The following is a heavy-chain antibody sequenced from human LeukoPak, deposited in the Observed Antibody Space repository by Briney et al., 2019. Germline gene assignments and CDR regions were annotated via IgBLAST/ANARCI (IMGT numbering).Heavy chain of an antibody. J-gene: IGHJ4*02. CDR2: IYYSGST. CDR1: GGSISSGGYY. V-gene: IGHV4-31*03. D-gene: IGHD3-10*01. CDR3: AGTSYGSGSFDY. Sequence: PSQTLSLTCTVSGGSISSGGYYWSWIRQHPGKGLEWIGYIYYSGSTYYNPSLKSRVTISVDTSKNQFSLKLSSVTAADTAVYYCAGTSYGSGSFDYWGRGTLVTVSS.